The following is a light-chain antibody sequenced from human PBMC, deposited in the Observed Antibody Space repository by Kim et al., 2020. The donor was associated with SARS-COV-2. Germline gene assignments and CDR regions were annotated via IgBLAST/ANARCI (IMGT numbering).Light chain of an antibody. CDR2: AAS. J-gene: IGKJ4*01. CDR1: QSISSY. V-gene: IGKV1-39*01. Sequence: SVGGRVTITCRARQSISSYLNWYQQKPGKAPKLLIYAASSLQSGVPSRFSGSGSGTDFTLTISSLQPEDFATYYCQQSYSTPPLTFGGGTKVDIK. CDR3: QQSYSTPPLT.